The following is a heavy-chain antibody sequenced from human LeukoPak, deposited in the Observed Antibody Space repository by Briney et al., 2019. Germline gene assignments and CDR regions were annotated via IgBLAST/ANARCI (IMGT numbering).Heavy chain of an antibody. CDR1: GFTFSSYS. J-gene: IGHJ3*02. D-gene: IGHD3-16*01. CDR3: ARVHDPHAFDI. CDR2: ISSSSSYI. V-gene: IGHV3-21*01. Sequence: PGGSLRLSCAASGFTFSSYSMNWVRQAPGKGLEWVSSISSSSSYIYYADSVKGRFTISRDNAKNSLCLQMNSLRAEDTAVYYCARVHDPHAFDIWGQGTMVTVSS.